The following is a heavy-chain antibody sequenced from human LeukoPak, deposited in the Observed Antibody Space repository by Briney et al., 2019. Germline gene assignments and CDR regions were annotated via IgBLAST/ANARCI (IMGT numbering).Heavy chain of an antibody. CDR2: IIGSGDTT. CDR1: GFTFSSYA. D-gene: IGHD6-19*01. Sequence: GGSLRLSCAVSGFTFSSYAMSWVRQAPGKGLEWVSTIIGSGDTTYYADSVKGRFTTSRDDSKNTLYLQMNSLRSEDTAVYYCATSVSVAENAFDIWGQGTMVTVSS. CDR3: ATSVSVAENAFDI. J-gene: IGHJ3*02. V-gene: IGHV3-23*01.